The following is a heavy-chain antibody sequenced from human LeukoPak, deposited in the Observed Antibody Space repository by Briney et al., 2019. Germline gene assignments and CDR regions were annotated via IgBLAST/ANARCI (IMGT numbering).Heavy chain of an antibody. D-gene: IGHD3-22*01. CDR3: ARYSDYYDSFDY. V-gene: IGHV4-59*08. CDR1: GGSISSYY. Sequence: SETLSLTCTVSGGSISSYYWSWIRQPPGKGLEWIGYIYYSGSTNYNPSLKSRVTRSVDTSKIQFSLKLSSVTAAETAVYYCARYSDYYDSFDYWGQGALCTVSS. CDR2: IYYSGST. J-gene: IGHJ4*02.